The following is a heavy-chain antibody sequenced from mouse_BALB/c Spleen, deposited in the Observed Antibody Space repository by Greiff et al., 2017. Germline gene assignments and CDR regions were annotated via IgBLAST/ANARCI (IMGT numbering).Heavy chain of an antibody. CDR1: GYTFTSYT. J-gene: IGHJ3*01. V-gene: IGHV1-4*01. Sequence: VKLMESGAELARPGASVKMSCKASGYTFTSYTMHWVKQRPGQGLEWIGYINPSSGYTNYNQKFKDKATLTADKSSSTAYMQLSSLTSKDSAVYYCVPNYYGSSYVFAYWGQGTLVTVSA. CDR2: INPSSGYT. D-gene: IGHD1-1*01. CDR3: VPNYYGSSYVFAY.